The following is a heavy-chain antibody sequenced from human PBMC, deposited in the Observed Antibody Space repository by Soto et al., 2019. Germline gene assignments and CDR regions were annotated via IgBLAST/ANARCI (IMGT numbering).Heavy chain of an antibody. CDR1: GGTFSSYA. V-gene: IGHV1-69*01. D-gene: IGHD3-10*01. J-gene: IGHJ6*02. CDR2: IIPIFGTA. Sequence: QVQLVQSGAEVKKPGSSVKVSCKASGGTFSSYAISWVRQAPGQGLEWMGGIIPIFGTANYAQKFQGRVTITADQSTSTAYRELSSLRSEDTAVYYCACSYGSGSYYGMDVWGQGTTVTVSS. CDR3: ACSYGSGSYYGMDV.